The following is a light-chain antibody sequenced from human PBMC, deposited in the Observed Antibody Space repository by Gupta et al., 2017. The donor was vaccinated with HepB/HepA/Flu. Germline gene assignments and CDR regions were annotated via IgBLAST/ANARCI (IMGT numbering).Light chain of an antibody. V-gene: IGKV3-20*01. Sequence: EIVLTQSPGTLSLSPGERATLSCRASQSVSSSSLAWYQQKPGQAPRLLIYGASSRATGIPDRFSGNGSGTDFTLTISRLEPEDFAVYYCQQYGSSVFTFGPGTKVDIK. CDR3: QQYGSSVFT. CDR1: QSVSSSS. J-gene: IGKJ3*01. CDR2: GAS.